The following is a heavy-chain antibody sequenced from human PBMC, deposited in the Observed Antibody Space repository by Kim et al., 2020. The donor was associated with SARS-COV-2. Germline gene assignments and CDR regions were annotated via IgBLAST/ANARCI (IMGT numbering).Heavy chain of an antibody. D-gene: IGHD1-26*01. CDR1: GDIFRKDA. J-gene: IGHJ3*01. V-gene: IGHV1-69*10. CDR2: IIPSLGAA. Sequence: SVKVSCKASGDIFRKDAINWVRVAPGQGLEWVGVIIPSLGAATYPQKFQGRVTITADKSTSTAYMELTGLRREDTAIYYCARERGVRASYGFDVWGQGT. CDR3: ARERGVRASYGFDV.